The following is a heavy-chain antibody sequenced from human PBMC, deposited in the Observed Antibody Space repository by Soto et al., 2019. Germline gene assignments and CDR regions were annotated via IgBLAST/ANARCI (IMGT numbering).Heavy chain of an antibody. Sequence: EVQLLESGGGLVQPGGSLRLSCAASGFTFSNYAMSWVRQAPGKGLEWVSTISASGGNTYYADSVKGRFTISGDNSKNTLYLQMNSLRAEETAVYYCAKEDSWGGDFDYWGQGTLVTVSS. V-gene: IGHV3-23*01. CDR2: ISASGGNT. J-gene: IGHJ4*02. CDR1: GFTFSNYA. CDR3: AKEDSWGGDFDY. D-gene: IGHD7-27*01.